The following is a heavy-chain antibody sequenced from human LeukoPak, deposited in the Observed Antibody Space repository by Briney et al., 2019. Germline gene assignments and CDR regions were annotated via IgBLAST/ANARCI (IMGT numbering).Heavy chain of an antibody. J-gene: IGHJ4*02. CDR2: IRFDGTNK. D-gene: IGHD3-10*01. V-gene: IGHV3-30*02. CDR3: AGPSSSGVGY. Sequence: GGSLRLSCAASGFTFSNYGMHWVRQAPGKGLEWVAFIRFDGTNKYYADSMKGRLTISRDNSKNTLYLQMNSLRAVDTAVYYCAGPSSSGVGYWGQGTLVTVSS. CDR1: GFTFSNYG.